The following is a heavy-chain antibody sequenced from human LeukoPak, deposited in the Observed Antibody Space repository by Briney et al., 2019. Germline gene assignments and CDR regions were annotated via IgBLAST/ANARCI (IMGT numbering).Heavy chain of an antibody. CDR1: GFTFSSYR. V-gene: IGHV3-48*01. J-gene: IGHJ4*02. Sequence: GGSLRLSCAASGFTFSSYRMNWVRQAPGKGLEWVSYISSSSSSTIYYADSVKGRFTISRDNAKNSLYLQMNSLRAEDTAVYYCAREGIAVAGLDYWGQGTLVTVSS. CDR3: AREGIAVAGLDY. CDR2: ISSSSSSTI. D-gene: IGHD6-19*01.